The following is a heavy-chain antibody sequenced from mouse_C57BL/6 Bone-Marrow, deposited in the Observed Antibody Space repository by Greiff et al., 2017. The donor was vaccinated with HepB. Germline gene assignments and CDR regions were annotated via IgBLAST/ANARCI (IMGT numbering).Heavy chain of an antibody. D-gene: IGHD2-5*01. V-gene: IGHV2-5*01. J-gene: IGHJ4*01. CDR3: AKKNSNYGYYAMDY. CDR2: IWRGGST. Sequence: VQGVESGPGLVQPSQSLSITCTVSGFSLTSYGVHWVRQSPGKGLEWLGVIWRGGSTDYNAAFMSRLSITKDNSKSQVFFKMNSLQADDTAIYYCAKKNSNYGYYAMDYWGQGTSVTVSS. CDR1: GFSLTSYG.